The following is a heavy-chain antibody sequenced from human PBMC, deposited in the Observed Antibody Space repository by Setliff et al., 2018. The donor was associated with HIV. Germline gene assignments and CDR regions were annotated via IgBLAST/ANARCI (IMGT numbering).Heavy chain of an antibody. Sequence: SVKVSCRASGGTFSSYAISWVRQAPGQGLEWMGGSIPILGIATYAQKFQGRFTITTDESTSTAYMELSSLRSEDTAVYYCARYGGYCSSTSCPPSSYYYYYMDVWGKGTTVTVSS. J-gene: IGHJ6*03. CDR2: SIPILGIA. D-gene: IGHD2-2*01. CDR3: ARYGGYCSSTSCPPSSYYYYYMDV. V-gene: IGHV1-69*10. CDR1: GGTFSSYA.